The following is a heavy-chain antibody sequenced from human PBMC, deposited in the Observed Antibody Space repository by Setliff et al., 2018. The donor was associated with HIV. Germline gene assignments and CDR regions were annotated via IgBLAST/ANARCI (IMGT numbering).Heavy chain of an antibody. Sequence: GESLKISCRGSGYNFASHWIAWVRQMPGKGLEWMGIIYPGDSDTRYSPSFQGQVTISADKSISTAYLQWSSLKASDTAMYYCARAGSFDPYYYMDVWGTGTTVTVSS. CDR2: IYPGDSDT. J-gene: IGHJ6*03. D-gene: IGHD3-10*01. V-gene: IGHV5-51*01. CDR3: ARAGSFDPYYYMDV. CDR1: GYNFASHW.